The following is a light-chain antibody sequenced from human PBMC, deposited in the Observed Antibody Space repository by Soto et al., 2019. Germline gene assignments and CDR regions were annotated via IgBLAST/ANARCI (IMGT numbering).Light chain of an antibody. J-gene: IGKJ2*01. CDR1: QSVSSSY. V-gene: IGKV3-20*01. Sequence: EIVLTQSPGTLSLSPGERATLSCRASQSVSSSYLAWYQQKPGQAPRLLIYGASSRATGIPDRFSGSGSGTDFTLTISRLEPEDFAMYYCQQYGRSPSGTFGQGTKLEIK. CDR3: QQYGRSPSGT. CDR2: GAS.